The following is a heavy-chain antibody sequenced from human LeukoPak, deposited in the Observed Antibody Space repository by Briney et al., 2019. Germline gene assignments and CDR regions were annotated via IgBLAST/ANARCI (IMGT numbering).Heavy chain of an antibody. CDR2: ISGSGGST. V-gene: IGHV3-23*01. J-gene: IGHJ4*02. Sequence: PGGSLRLSCAASGFTFSSYAMSSVRQAPGKGLEWVSAISGSGGSTYYADSVEGRFTISRDNSKNTLYLQMNSLRAEDTAVYYCAKDWRITIFGVVTRGSTGFDYWGQGTLVTVSS. CDR1: GFTFSSYA. D-gene: IGHD3-3*01. CDR3: AKDWRITIFGVVTRGSTGFDY.